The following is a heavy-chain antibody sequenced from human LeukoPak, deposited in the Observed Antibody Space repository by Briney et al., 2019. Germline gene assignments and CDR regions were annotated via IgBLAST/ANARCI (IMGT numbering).Heavy chain of an antibody. D-gene: IGHD3-22*01. J-gene: IGHJ4*02. CDR3: ARDDRSSGYVYYFDH. CDR2: ISSDSRTM. CDR1: GFTFSTHN. Sequence: GGSLRLSRTASGFTFSTHNMNWVRQAPGKGLEWVSYISSDSRTMYYADSVKGRFTISRDNAKNSLYLQMNSLRDEDTAVYYCARDDRSSGYVYYFDHWGQGTLVTVSS. V-gene: IGHV3-48*02.